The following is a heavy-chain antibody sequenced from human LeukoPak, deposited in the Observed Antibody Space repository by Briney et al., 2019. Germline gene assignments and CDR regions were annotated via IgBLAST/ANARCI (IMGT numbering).Heavy chain of an antibody. CDR2: IYYSGST. Sequence: SETLSLTCAVYGGSFSSSNCYWGWLRQPQGKGLEWIGSIYYSGSTYYNPSIKSRVTISVDTSKNQFSLKLSSGTAAGTAVYYCARVRGEIVVVPAAIHYYYYMDVWGKGTTVTVSS. V-gene: IGHV4-39*07. CDR3: ARVRGEIVVVPAAIHYYYYMDV. CDR1: GGSFSSSNCY. J-gene: IGHJ6*03. D-gene: IGHD2-2*02.